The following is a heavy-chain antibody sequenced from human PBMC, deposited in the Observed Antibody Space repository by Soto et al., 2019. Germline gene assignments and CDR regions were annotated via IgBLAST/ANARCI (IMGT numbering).Heavy chain of an antibody. Sequence: QVQLVQSGAEVKKPGSSVRVSCKASGGTFSSYAISWVRQAPGQGLEWMGGIIPIFGTENYAQKFQGRVTITADESPGTAYMELSSLRSEDTAVYYCARDRIAGSKYYYGMDVWGQGTTVTVSS. CDR3: ARDRIAGSKYYYGMDV. D-gene: IGHD6-13*01. CDR1: GGTFSSYA. V-gene: IGHV1-69*01. CDR2: IIPIFGTE. J-gene: IGHJ6*02.